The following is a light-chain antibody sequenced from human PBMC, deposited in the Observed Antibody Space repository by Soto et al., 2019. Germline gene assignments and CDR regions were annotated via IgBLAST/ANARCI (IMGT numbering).Light chain of an antibody. CDR2: AAS. J-gene: IGKJ1*01. Sequence: DIQMTQCPASLCTDFGYRVTITFLASQSISTYLNWYQQKPGKAPKVLISAASRLQSGVPSRFSGSGSGTHFALTISNLQPEDFATYYCQQGYTTRWTFGQGTKVDIK. CDR1: QSISTY. V-gene: IGKV1-39*01. CDR3: QQGYTTRWT.